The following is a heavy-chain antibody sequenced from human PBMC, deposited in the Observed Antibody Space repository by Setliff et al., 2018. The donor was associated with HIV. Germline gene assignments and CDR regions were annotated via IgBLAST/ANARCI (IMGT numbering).Heavy chain of an antibody. D-gene: IGHD1-1*01. Sequence: PSETLSLTCTVSGVSINSGNYYWGWIRQPAGKRLEWIGRIYSSGNTNYNPSLKSRVTISADTSKNQFSLRLKSVTAAETAVYYCARGGDGYNPGGGTFDHWGQGTLVTSPQ. J-gene: IGHJ4*02. V-gene: IGHV4-61*02. CDR2: IYSSGNT. CDR1: GVSINSGNYY. CDR3: ARGGDGYNPGGGTFDH.